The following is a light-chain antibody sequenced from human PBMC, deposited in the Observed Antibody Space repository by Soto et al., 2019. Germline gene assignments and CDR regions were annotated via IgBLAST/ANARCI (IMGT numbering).Light chain of an antibody. CDR1: QSLVCSDGNAY. Sequence: DVVMTQSPLSLPVTLGQPASISCRSSQSLVCSDGNAYLNWFQQRPGQSPRRLIYTVSNRDSGVPDRFSGNGSGTDFTLKISRVEAEDVGVYYCMQGTYWPTTFGQGTKVEIK. V-gene: IGKV2-30*01. CDR3: MQGTYWPTT. J-gene: IGKJ1*01. CDR2: TVS.